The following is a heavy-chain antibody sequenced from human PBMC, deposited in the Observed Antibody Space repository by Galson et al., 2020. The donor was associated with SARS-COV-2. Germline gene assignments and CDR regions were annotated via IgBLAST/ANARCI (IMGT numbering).Heavy chain of an antibody. J-gene: IGHJ4*02. CDR3: ARGITIFGVVDTNDY. CDR2: IYYSGST. Sequence: SETLSLTYTVSGGSISSYYWSWIRQPPGKGLEWIGYIYYSGSTNYNPSLKSRVTISVDTSKNQFSLKLSSVTAADTAVYYCARGITIFGVVDTNDYWGQGTLVTVSS. V-gene: IGHV4-59*01. D-gene: IGHD3-3*01. CDR1: GGSISSYY.